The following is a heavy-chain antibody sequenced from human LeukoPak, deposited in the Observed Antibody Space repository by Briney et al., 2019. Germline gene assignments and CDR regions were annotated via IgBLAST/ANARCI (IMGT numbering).Heavy chain of an antibody. D-gene: IGHD3-16*02. CDR3: ARENERYRYATH. J-gene: IGHJ4*02. V-gene: IGHV3-23*01. CDR2: ISGSGGAT. Sequence: GGSLRLSCAASGFTFSSYAMSWVRQAPGKGLEWVSAISGSGGATYYTDSVKGRFTISRDNSKNTLYLQMNSLRADDTAVYYCARENERYRYATHWGQGTLVTVSS. CDR1: GFTFSSYA.